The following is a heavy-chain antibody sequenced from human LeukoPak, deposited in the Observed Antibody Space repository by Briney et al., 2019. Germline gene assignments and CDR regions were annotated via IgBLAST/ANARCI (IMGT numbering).Heavy chain of an antibody. CDR1: GYSISSGYY. V-gene: IGHV4-38-2*02. J-gene: IGHJ4*02. CDR2: IYHSGST. CDR3: ARAGGSSSPG. Sequence: SETLSLTCTISGYSISSGYYWGWIRQPPGKGLKWIGSIYHSGSTYYNPSLKSRVTISVDTSKNQFSLKLSSVTAADTAVYYCARAGGSSSPGWGQGTLVTVSS. D-gene: IGHD6-6*01.